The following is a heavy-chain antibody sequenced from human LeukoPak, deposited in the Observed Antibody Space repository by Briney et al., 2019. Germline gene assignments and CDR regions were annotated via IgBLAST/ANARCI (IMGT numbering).Heavy chain of an antibody. D-gene: IGHD3-22*01. CDR1: GGSISSTNW. V-gene: IGHV4-4*02. CDR2: IYHNGST. CDR3: TRGSIAYYYMDV. J-gene: IGHJ6*03. Sequence: PSETLSLTCAVSGGSISSTNWWSWVRQPPGKGLEWIGEIYHNGSTNYNPSLKSRVTISVDTSKNQFSLKLSSVTAADTAVYYCTRGSIAYYYMDVWGKGTTVTISS.